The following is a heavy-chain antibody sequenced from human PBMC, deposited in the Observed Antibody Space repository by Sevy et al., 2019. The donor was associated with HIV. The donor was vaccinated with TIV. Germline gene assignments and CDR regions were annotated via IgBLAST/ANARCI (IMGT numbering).Heavy chain of an antibody. CDR2: IIPILGTV. CDR3: ARGGGNGWYYFDY. J-gene: IGHJ4*02. CDR1: GGTFSSYG. D-gene: IGHD6-19*01. Sequence: ASVKVSCKASGGTFSSYGISWVRQAPGQGLEWMGGIIPILGTVNYAQKFQGRVTITADESTKTAYMELSSLGSADTAVYYCARGGGNGWYYFDYWGQETLVTVSS. V-gene: IGHV1-69*13.